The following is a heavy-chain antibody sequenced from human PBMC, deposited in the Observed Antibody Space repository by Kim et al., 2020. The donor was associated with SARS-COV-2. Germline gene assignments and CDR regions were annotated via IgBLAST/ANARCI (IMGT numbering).Heavy chain of an antibody. D-gene: IGHD5-18*01. CDR3: ARMTAMGLIDY. V-gene: IGHV4-34*01. Sequence: NYNPSLKSRVTISVDTSKNQFSLKLSSVTAADTAVYYCARMTAMGLIDYWGQGTLVTVSS. J-gene: IGHJ4*02.